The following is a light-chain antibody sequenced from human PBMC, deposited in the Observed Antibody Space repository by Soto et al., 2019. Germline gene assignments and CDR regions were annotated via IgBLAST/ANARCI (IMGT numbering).Light chain of an antibody. CDR1: QPINSRD. CDR2: GAS. Sequence: EIVLTQSPGTLSLSPGERATLSCRASQPINSRDLAWYQQRPGQAPRLLLYGASSRATGIPDRFTGSGSGPDFTLTITRLEPEDFAVYYCQQYDTFGQGTKLEIK. CDR3: QQYDT. J-gene: IGKJ2*01. V-gene: IGKV3-20*01.